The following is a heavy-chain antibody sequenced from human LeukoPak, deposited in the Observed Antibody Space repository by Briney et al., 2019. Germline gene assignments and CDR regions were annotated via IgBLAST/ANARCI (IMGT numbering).Heavy chain of an antibody. CDR1: GYIFTSYN. V-gene: IGHV1-46*01. D-gene: IGHD2-21*01. Sequence: ASVKVSCKASGYIFTSYNIYWVRQAPGQGLEWMGIINPSGGSTNYAQKFQGRVTMTRDTSTSTVYMELSSLRSEDTAVYYCARASDDIVGYAFDIWGQGTMVTVSS. CDR2: INPSGGST. J-gene: IGHJ3*02. CDR3: ARASDDIVGYAFDI.